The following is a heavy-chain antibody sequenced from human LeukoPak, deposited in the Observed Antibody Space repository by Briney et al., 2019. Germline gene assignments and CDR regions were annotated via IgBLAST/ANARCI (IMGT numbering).Heavy chain of an antibody. CDR1: GFTVSSNY. Sequence: GGSLRLSCVASGFTVSSNYMSWVRQAPGKGLEWVSVIYSGGSTYYADSVKGRFTISRDNSKNTLYLQMNSLRAEDTAVYFCAKDLILVLPAAYDYWGQGTLVTVSS. CDR3: AKDLILVLPAAYDY. J-gene: IGHJ4*02. V-gene: IGHV3-53*01. D-gene: IGHD2-2*01. CDR2: IYSGGST.